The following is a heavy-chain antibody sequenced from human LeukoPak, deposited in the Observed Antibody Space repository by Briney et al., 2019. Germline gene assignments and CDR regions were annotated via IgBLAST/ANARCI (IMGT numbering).Heavy chain of an antibody. CDR1: GFTFSSYA. CDR3: AKDRAPSYYDYVWGSYRYTGFDY. V-gene: IGHV3-23*01. D-gene: IGHD3-16*02. CDR2: ISGSGGST. Sequence: GGSLRLSCAASGFTFSSYAMSWVRQAPGKGLEWVSAISGSGGSTYYADSVKGRFTISRDNSKNTLYLQMNSLRAEDTAVYYCAKDRAPSYYDYVWGSYRYTGFDYWGQGTLVTVSS. J-gene: IGHJ4*02.